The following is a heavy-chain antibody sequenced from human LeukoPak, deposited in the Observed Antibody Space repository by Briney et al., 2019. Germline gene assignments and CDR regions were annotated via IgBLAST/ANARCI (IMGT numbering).Heavy chain of an antibody. CDR1: GFTFSSYG. CDR3: AREAMVRGVPDAFDL. J-gene: IGHJ3*01. D-gene: IGHD3-10*01. CDR2: ISYDGSNK. Sequence: GGSLRLSCAASGFTFSSYGMHWVRQAPGKGLEWVAVISYDGSNKYYADSVKGRFTISRDNSKNTLYPQMNSLRAEDTAVYYCAREAMVRGVPDAFDLWGPGTMVTVSS. V-gene: IGHV3-30*03.